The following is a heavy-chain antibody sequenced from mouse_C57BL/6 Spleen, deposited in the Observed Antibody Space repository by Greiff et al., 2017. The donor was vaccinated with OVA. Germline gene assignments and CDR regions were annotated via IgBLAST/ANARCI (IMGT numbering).Heavy chain of an antibody. CDR3: AREEITTVVNYFDY. J-gene: IGHJ2*01. Sequence: QVQLQQSGAELMKPGASVKLSCKATGYTFTGYWIEWVKQRPGHGLEWIGEILPGSGSTNYNEKFKGKATFTADTSSNTAYVQLSSLTTEDSAIYYCAREEITTVVNYFDYWGQGTTLTVSS. CDR1: GYTFTGYW. D-gene: IGHD1-1*01. CDR2: ILPGSGST. V-gene: IGHV1-9*01.